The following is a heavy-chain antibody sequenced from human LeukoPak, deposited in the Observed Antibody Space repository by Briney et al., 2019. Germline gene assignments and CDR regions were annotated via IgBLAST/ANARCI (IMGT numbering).Heavy chain of an antibody. D-gene: IGHD3-9*01. Sequence: ASVKVSCKASGYTFTSYYMHWVRQAPGQGLEWMGIINPGGGSTSYAQKFQGRVTMTRDTSTSTVYMELSSLRSEDTAVYYCARSPVLRYFDWLPNFDYWGQGTLVTVSS. J-gene: IGHJ4*02. CDR3: ARSPVLRYFDWLPNFDY. CDR1: GYTFTSYY. V-gene: IGHV1-46*01. CDR2: INPGGGST.